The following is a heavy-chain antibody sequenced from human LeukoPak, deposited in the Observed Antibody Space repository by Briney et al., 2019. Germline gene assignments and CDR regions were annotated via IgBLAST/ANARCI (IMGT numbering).Heavy chain of an antibody. J-gene: IGHJ3*02. CDR2: INPNSGGT. CDR3: ARDSQTYGDAFDI. V-gene: IGHV1-2*02. CDR1: GYTFTGYY. D-gene: IGHD2-8*01. Sequence: GASVKVSCKASGYTFTGYYMHWVRQAPGQGLEWMGWINPNSGGTNYAQKFQGRVTMTRDTSISTAYMELSRLRSDDTAVYYCARDSQTYGDAFDIRGQGTMVTVSS.